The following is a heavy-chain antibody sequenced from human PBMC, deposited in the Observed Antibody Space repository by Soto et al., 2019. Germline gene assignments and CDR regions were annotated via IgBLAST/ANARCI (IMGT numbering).Heavy chain of an antibody. V-gene: IGHV3-23*01. CDR2: ISASGGST. Sequence: GGSLRLSCAASEFTFSSYAVSWVRQAPGKGLEWVSAISASGGSTYYADSVKGRFTISRDNSKNTLYLQMSSLRAEDTAAYYCAKFRRNHGYYFDYWGQGTLVTVSS. J-gene: IGHJ4*02. CDR3: AKFRRNHGYYFDY. CDR1: EFTFSSYA.